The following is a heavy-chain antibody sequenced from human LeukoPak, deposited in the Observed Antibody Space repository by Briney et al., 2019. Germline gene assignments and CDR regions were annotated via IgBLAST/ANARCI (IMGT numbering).Heavy chain of an antibody. Sequence: GGSLRLSCAASEFTFSSYWMSWVRQAPGKGLEWVANIKQDGSEKYYVDSVKGRFTISRDNAKNSLYLQMNSLRAEDTAVYYCARVPYYDSSGYYLRVGPFDYWGQGTLVTVSS. D-gene: IGHD3-22*01. J-gene: IGHJ4*02. CDR3: ARVPYYDSSGYYLRVGPFDY. CDR2: IKQDGSEK. V-gene: IGHV3-7*03. CDR1: EFTFSSYW.